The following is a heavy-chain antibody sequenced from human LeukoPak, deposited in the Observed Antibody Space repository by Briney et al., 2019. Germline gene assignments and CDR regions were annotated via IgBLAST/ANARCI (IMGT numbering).Heavy chain of an antibody. V-gene: IGHV3-21*01. J-gene: IGHJ4*02. CDR1: GFTFSSYS. CDR2: ISSSSSYI. CDR3: ARAPGMATTGNFDY. Sequence: GGSLRLSCAASGFTFSSYSMNWVRQAPGKGLEWVSSISSSSSYIYYADSVKGRFAISRDNAKNSLYLQMNSLRAEDTAVYYCARAPGMATTGNFDYWGQGTLVTVSS. D-gene: IGHD5-24*01.